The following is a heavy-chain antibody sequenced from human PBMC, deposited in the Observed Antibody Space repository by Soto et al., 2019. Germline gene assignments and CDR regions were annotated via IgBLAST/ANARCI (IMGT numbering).Heavy chain of an antibody. CDR1: GGTFSSYA. D-gene: IGHD3-9*01. CDR2: IIPIFGTA. J-gene: IGHJ6*02. V-gene: IGHV1-69*06. CDR3: ARRRGHPYYDILTGPPQYYYYGMDV. Sequence: SVKVSCKASGGTFSSYAISWVRQAPGQGLEWMGGIIPIFGTANYAQKFQGRVTITADKSTSTAYMELSSLRSEDTAVYYCARRRGHPYYDILTGPPQYYYYGMDVWGQGTTVTVSS.